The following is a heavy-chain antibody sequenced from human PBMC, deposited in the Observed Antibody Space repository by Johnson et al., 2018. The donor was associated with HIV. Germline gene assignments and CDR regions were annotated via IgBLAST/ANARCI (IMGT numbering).Heavy chain of an antibody. J-gene: IGHJ3*02. CDR2: RSSDGRT. CDR3: ARHYGWGDHWDAFEI. CDR1: GFTVSSYY. V-gene: IGHV3-53*03. D-gene: IGHD4-17*01. Sequence: VQLVESGGGLIQPGGSLRLSRAASGFTVSSYYMSWVRQAPGTGLECVAVRSSDGRTYYTDFVTGRFTISRDNSKNTLYLQMNSMRAEDTAVYYCARHYGWGDHWDAFEIWGQGTMVTVSS.